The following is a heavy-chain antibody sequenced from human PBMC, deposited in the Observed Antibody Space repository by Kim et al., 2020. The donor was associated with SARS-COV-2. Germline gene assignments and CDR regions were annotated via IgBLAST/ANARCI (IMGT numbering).Heavy chain of an antibody. CDR3: ARGFYSSSWNDY. Sequence: SETLSLTCAVYGGSFSGYYWSWIRQPPGKGLEWIGEINHSGSTNYNPSLKSRVTISVDTSKNQFFLKLSSVTAADTAVYYCARGFYSSSWNDYWGQGTLVTVSS. V-gene: IGHV4-34*01. J-gene: IGHJ4*02. D-gene: IGHD6-13*01. CDR1: GGSFSGYY. CDR2: INHSGST.